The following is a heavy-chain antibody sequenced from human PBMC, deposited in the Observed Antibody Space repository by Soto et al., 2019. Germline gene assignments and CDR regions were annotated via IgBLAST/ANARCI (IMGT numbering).Heavy chain of an antibody. CDR2: IYYSGST. J-gene: IGHJ3*02. V-gene: IGHV4-30-4*01. Sequence: QVQLQESGPGLVKPSQTLSLTCTVSGGSISSGDYYWSWIRQPPGKGLEWIGYIYYSGSTYYNPSLKSRVNISVDTSKNPFSLKLSSVTAAYTAVYYCARALLKADAFDIWGQGTMVTVSS. CDR1: GGSISSGDYY. CDR3: ARALLKADAFDI.